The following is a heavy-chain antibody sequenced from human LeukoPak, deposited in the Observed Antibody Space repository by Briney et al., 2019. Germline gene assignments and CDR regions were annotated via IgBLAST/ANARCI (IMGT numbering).Heavy chain of an antibody. D-gene: IGHD3-10*01. CDR2: IINSGGTI. Sequence: PPGGSLRLSCAASGFTFSIHGMNWVRQTPGKGLEWVSYIINSGGTIYYADSVQGRFTISRDNAKNSLYLQMNSLRDKDTAVYYCARVGRGLYSMDVWGQGTTVTVSS. CDR1: GFTFSIHG. V-gene: IGHV3-48*02. J-gene: IGHJ6*02. CDR3: ARVGRGLYSMDV.